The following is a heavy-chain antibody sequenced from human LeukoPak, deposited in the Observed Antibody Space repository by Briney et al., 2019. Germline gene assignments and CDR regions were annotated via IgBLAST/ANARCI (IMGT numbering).Heavy chain of an antibody. J-gene: IGHJ4*02. V-gene: IGHV4-34*01. CDR1: GGSFSGYY. CDR2: INHSGST. CDR3: ARHGLRDYYDSSGIYYFDY. Sequence: SETLSLTCAVYGGSFSGYYWSWIRQPPGKGLEWIGEINHSGSTNYNPSLKSRVTISVDTSRNQFSLKLSSVTAADTAVYYCARHGLRDYYDSSGIYYFDYWGQATLVTVSS. D-gene: IGHD3-22*01.